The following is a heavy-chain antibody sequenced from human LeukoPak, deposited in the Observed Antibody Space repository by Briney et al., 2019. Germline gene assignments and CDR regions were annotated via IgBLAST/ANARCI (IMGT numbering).Heavy chain of an antibody. CDR3: AKVFRRGGTIDY. J-gene: IGHJ4*02. CDR2: ISVSGNT. D-gene: IGHD3-10*01. V-gene: IGHV3-23*01. CDR1: GFTLSSYA. Sequence: GGSLRLSCAASGFTLSSYAMSWVRQAPGKGLEWVSAISVSGNTYHADSVKGRFTISRDSSKNTLYLQMNRLRAEDAAVYYCAKVFRRGGTIDYWGQGTLVTVSS.